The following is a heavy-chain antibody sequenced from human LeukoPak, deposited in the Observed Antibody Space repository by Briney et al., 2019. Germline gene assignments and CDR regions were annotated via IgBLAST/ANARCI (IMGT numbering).Heavy chain of an antibody. CDR1: GFTFSSYW. V-gene: IGHV3-74*01. CDR3: ARGGTHLRYFDWLLLPWFDP. CDR2: INTDGSST. Sequence: GGSLRLSCAASGFTFSSYWMHWVRQAPGKGLVWVSCINTDGSSTSYADSVKGRFTISRDNAKNSLYLQMNSLRAEDTAVYYCARGGTHLRYFDWLLLPWFDPWGQGTLVTVSS. D-gene: IGHD3-9*01. J-gene: IGHJ5*02.